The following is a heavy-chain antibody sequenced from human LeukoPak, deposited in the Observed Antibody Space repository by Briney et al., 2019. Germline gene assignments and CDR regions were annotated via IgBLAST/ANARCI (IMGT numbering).Heavy chain of an antibody. J-gene: IGHJ3*02. CDR3: ARPLDTSLANPFDI. CDR1: GASISSSSYF. CDR2: VYYSGRT. V-gene: IGHV4-39*01. Sequence: SETLSLTCTVYGASISSSSYFWGWIRQSPGKGLEYIGSVYYSGRTYYNPSLKSRVTISLDTSTNQFSLRLTSVTAADTAVYYCARPLDTSLANPFDIWGHGTMVTVSS. D-gene: IGHD3-16*01.